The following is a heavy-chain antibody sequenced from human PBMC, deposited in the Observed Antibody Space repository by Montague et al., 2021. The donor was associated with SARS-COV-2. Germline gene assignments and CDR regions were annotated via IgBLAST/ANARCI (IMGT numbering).Heavy chain of an antibody. V-gene: IGHV4-38-2*01. CDR2: IYHGGFT. D-gene: IGHD1-26*01. CDR1: GYSISSGYF. CDR3: ARRAGVVGDTRFDY. J-gene: IGHJ4*01. Sequence: SETLSLTCSVSGYSISSGYFWGWIRQPPGKGLEWIGAIYHGGFTXXNPSLKSRLTMSLDTSKNQFALRLRSVTATDTAIYYCARRAGVVGDTRFDYWGQGILVPVSS.